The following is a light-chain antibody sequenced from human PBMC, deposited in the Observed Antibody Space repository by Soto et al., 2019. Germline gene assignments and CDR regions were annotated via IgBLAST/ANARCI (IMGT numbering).Light chain of an antibody. V-gene: IGLV2-14*01. CDR1: SSDVGGYNY. Sequence: QSALTQPASVSGTPGQSITISCTGTSSDVGGYNYVSWYQQHPGKAPKLMIYAVSNRPSGVSNRFSGSKSGNTASLTNSGGQAEDEADYFCSSFRSRSTRGVVFGGGTKLTVL. CDR2: AVS. CDR3: SSFRSRSTRGVV. J-gene: IGLJ2*01.